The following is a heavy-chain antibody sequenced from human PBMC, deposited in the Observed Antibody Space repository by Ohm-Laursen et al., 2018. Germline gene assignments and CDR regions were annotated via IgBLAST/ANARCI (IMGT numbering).Heavy chain of an antibody. Sequence: SLRLSCTASGFTVRTNHMSWVRQAPGKGLEWVAVIWYDGTNRYYADSVEGRFTISRDKFKNTLDLQMHGLRVEDTAVYYCARDEEYRDFYYYGMDVWGQGTTVIVSS. V-gene: IGHV3-33*08. J-gene: IGHJ6*02. D-gene: IGHD5-18*01. CDR2: IWYDGTNR. CDR3: ARDEEYRDFYYYGMDV. CDR1: GFTVRTNH.